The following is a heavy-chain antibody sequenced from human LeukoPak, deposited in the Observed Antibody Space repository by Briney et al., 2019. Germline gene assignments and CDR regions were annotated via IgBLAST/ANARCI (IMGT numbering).Heavy chain of an antibody. D-gene: IGHD3-22*01. CDR3: TTLGYHLDS. CDR1: GFAFGAYE. CDR2: FAGSDTTT. Sequence: GGSLRLSCAASGFAFGAYEMNWVRQAPGKGREWVAYFAGSDTTTYYADSVKGRFIISRDNARNSLYLQMKSLRAEDTALYYCTTLGYHLDSWGQGTLVTASS. V-gene: IGHV3-48*03. J-gene: IGHJ4*02.